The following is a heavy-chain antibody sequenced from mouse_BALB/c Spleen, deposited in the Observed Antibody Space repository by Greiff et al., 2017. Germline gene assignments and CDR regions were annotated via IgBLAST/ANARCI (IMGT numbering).Heavy chain of an antibody. CDR2: ISSGGSYT. Sequence: DVKLVESGGGLVKPGGSLKLSCAASGFTFSSYTMSWVRQTPEKRLEWVATISSGGSYTYYPDSVKGRFTISRDNAKNTLYLQMSSLKSEDTAMYYCTREGDGTRYFDVWGAGTTVTVSS. D-gene: IGHD1-1*01. J-gene: IGHJ1*01. CDR1: GFTFSSYT. V-gene: IGHV5-6-4*01. CDR3: TREGDGTRYFDV.